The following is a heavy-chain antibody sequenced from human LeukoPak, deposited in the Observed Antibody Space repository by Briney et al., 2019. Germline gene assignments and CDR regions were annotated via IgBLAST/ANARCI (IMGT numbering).Heavy chain of an antibody. J-gene: IGHJ4*02. CDR2: FDPEDGET. V-gene: IGHV1-24*01. CDR3: ATDSPYPDTAIPL. D-gene: IGHD5-18*01. Sequence: GASVKVSCKVSGYTLTELSMHWVRQAPRKGLEWMGGFDPEDGETIYAQKFQGRVTMTEDTSTDTAYMELSSLRSEDTAVYYCATDSPYPDTAIPLWGQGTLVTVSS. CDR1: GYTLTELS.